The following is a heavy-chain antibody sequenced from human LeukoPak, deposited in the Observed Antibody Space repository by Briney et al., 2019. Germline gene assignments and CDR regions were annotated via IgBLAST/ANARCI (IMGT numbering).Heavy chain of an antibody. CDR3: ATNPPSSSWVY. CDR2: INSDGSST. CDR1: GFTFSSYW. V-gene: IGHV3-74*01. Sequence: GGSLRLSCAASGFTFSSYWVHWVRQAPGKGLVWVSRINSDGSSTSYADSVKGRFTISRDNAKNTLYLQMNSLRAEDTAVYYCATNPPSSSWVYWGQGTLVTVSS. D-gene: IGHD6-13*01. J-gene: IGHJ4*02.